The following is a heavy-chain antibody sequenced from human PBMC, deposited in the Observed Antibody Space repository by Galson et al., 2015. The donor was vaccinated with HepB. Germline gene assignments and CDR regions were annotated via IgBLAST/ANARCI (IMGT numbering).Heavy chain of an antibody. CDR3: AKGAVVVPAAPYYYYYYMDV. Sequence: SLRLSCAASGFTFSSYGMHWVRQAPGKGLEWVAVISYDGSNKYYADSVKGRFTISRDNSKNTLYLQMNSLRAEDTAVYYCAKGAVVVPAAPYYYYYYMDVWGKGTTVTVSS. CDR2: ISYDGSNK. D-gene: IGHD2-2*01. CDR1: GFTFSSYG. J-gene: IGHJ6*03. V-gene: IGHV3-30*18.